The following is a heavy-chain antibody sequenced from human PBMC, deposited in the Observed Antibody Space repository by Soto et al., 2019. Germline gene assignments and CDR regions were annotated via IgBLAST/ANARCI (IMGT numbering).Heavy chain of an antibody. J-gene: IGHJ3*02. Sequence: ASVKVSCKASGGTFSSYTISWVRQAPGQGLEWMGRIIAYHGNTNYAQKLQGRATMTTDTSTSTAYMELRSLRSDDTAVYYCAKTSGYSNGYDAFDIWGQGTMVTVSS. CDR2: IIAYHGNT. D-gene: IGHD5-18*01. CDR3: AKTSGYSNGYDAFDI. CDR1: GGTFSSYT. V-gene: IGHV1-18*01.